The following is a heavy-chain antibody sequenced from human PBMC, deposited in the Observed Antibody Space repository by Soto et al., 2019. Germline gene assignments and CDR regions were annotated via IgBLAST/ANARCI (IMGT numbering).Heavy chain of an antibody. Sequence: ASETLSLTCAVYGGSFSGYYWSWIRQPPGKGLEWIGEINHSGSTNYNPSLKSRVTISVDTSKNQFSLKLSSVTAADTAVYYCASSEARYCSSTSCRNWFDPWGQGTLVTVSS. D-gene: IGHD2-2*01. CDR3: ASSEARYCSSTSCRNWFDP. CDR2: INHSGST. CDR1: GGSFSGYY. J-gene: IGHJ5*02. V-gene: IGHV4-34*01.